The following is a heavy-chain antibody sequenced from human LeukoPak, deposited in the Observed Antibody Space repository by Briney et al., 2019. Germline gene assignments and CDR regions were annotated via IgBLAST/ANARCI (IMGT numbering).Heavy chain of an antibody. J-gene: IGHJ6*03. Sequence: PGGSLRLSCAASGFTFSSYAMSWVRQAPGKGLEWVSAISGSGGSTYYADSVKGRFTISRDNSKNTLYLQMNSLRAEDTAVYYCAKDCGSFPYGSGSYWSGPHYMDVWGKGTTVTVSS. CDR3: AKDCGSFPYGSGSYWSGPHYMDV. D-gene: IGHD3-10*01. CDR2: ISGSGGST. CDR1: GFTFSSYA. V-gene: IGHV3-23*01.